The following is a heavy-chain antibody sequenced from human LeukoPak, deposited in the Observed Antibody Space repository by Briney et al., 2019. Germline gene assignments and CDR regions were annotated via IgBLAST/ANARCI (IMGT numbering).Heavy chain of an antibody. J-gene: IGHJ4*02. CDR1: GDSFSAYY. V-gene: IGHV4-34*01. CDR3: AREGGSNTLRFDY. Sequence: SETLSLTCPVYGDSFSAYYWSWLRQSPGKGLEWIGEGNHGGSTNYHPSLNSRVTISVDTSKNQFSLKLTSVTAADSGVYYCAREGGSNTLRFDYWAQGTLISVSS. D-gene: IGHD1-26*01. CDR2: GNHGGST.